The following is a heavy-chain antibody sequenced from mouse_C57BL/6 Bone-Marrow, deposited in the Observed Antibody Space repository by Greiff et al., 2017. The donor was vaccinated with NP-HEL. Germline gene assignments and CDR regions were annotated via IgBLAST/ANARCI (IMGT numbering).Heavy chain of an antibody. CDR3: ARDDYYYGSSPWFAY. CDR2: SRNKANDYTT. D-gene: IGHD1-1*01. Sequence: EVMLVESGGGLVQSGRSLRLSCATSGFTFSDFYMEWVRQAPGKGLEWIAASRNKANDYTTEYSASVKGRFIVSRDTSQSILYLQMNALRAEDTAIYYCARDDYYYGSSPWFAYWGQGTLVTVSA. J-gene: IGHJ3*01. CDR1: GFTFSDFY. V-gene: IGHV7-1*01.